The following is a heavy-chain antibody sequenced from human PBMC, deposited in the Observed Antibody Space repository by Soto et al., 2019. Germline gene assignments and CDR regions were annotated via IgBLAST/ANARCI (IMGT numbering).Heavy chain of an antibody. D-gene: IGHD6-13*01. J-gene: IGHJ5*02. CDR1: GFTFSSYS. CDR3: AMGIAAAGNLFDP. V-gene: IGHV3-21*01. Sequence: GGSLRLSCAASGFTFSSYSMNWVRQAPGKGLEWVSSISSSSSYIYYADSVKGRFTISRDNAKNSLYLQMNSLRAEDTAVYYCAMGIAAAGNLFDPWGQGTQGTVSS. CDR2: ISSSSSYI.